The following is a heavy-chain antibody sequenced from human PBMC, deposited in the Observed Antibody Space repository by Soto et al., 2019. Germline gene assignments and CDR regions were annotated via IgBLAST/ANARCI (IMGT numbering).Heavy chain of an antibody. CDR1: GGSVSSGSYY. CDR3: ARLGGYCSGGSCYWFDP. CDR2: IYYSGST. J-gene: IGHJ5*02. Sequence: SETLSLTCTVSGGSVSSGSYYWSWIRQTPGKGMDWIGYIYYSGSTNYIPSLMRRVTISVDTSKNQFSLKLSSVTAADTAVYYCARLGGYCSGGSCYWFDPWGQGTLVTVS. D-gene: IGHD2-15*01. V-gene: IGHV4-61*01.